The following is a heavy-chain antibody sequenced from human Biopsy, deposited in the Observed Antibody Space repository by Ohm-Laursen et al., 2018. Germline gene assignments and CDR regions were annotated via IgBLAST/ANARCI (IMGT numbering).Heavy chain of an antibody. CDR2: IYSGGDT. V-gene: IGHV3-66*01. CDR1: GLTVYNNY. J-gene: IGHJ4*02. D-gene: IGHD2-15*01. CDR3: ARAYPPPGRRLVVVAGDFDC. Sequence: SLRLSCSASGLTVYNNYMTWVRQAPGKGLEWVSLIYSGGDTRYADSVKGRFTISRDSSKNTLYLQMNSLRVEDTAVYYCARAYPPPGRRLVVVAGDFDCWGQGTRVTVSS.